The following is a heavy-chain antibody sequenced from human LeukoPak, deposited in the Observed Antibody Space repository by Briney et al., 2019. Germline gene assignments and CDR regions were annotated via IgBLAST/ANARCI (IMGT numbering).Heavy chain of an antibody. Sequence: GGSLRLSCAASGFTFSSYSMNWVRQAPGKGLEWVSSISSSSSYIYYADSVKGRFTISRDNSKNTLYLQMNSLRAEDTAVYYCAKEGGFLLAAGTLEYFQHWGQGTLVTVSS. CDR1: GFTFSSYS. CDR2: ISSSSSYI. J-gene: IGHJ1*01. V-gene: IGHV3-21*01. D-gene: IGHD6-13*01. CDR3: AKEGGFLLAAGTLEYFQH.